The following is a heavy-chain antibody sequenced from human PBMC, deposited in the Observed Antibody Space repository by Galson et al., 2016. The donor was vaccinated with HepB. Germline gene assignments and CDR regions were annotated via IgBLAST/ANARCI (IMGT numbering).Heavy chain of an antibody. D-gene: IGHD2-8*02. CDR3: ASWWQTPASYFDY. Sequence: SLRLSCAASGFTFSSDWMSWVRQAPGKGLEWVANIKQDGSEKYYVDSVKGRFTISRDNAKNLLYLQMNSLRAEDTAVYYCASWWQTPASYFDYWGQGTLVTVSS. V-gene: IGHV3-7*01. CDR2: IKQDGSEK. CDR1: GFTFSSDW. J-gene: IGHJ4*02.